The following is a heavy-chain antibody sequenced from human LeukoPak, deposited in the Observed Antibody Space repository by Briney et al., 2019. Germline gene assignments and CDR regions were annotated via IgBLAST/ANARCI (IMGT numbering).Heavy chain of an antibody. D-gene: IGHD4-23*01. CDR1: GGTFSSYA. CDR3: ARVSSNSRGDYFDY. CDR2: IIPILGIA. J-gene: IGHJ4*02. V-gene: IGHV1-69*04. Sequence: SVKVSCKASGGTFSSYAISWVRQAPGQGLEWMGRIIPILGIANYAQKFQGRVAITADKSTSTAYMELSSLRSEDTAVYYCARVSSNSRGDYFDYWGQGTLVTVSS.